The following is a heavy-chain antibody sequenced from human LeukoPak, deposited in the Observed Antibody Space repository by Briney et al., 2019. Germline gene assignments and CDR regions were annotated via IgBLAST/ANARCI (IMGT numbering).Heavy chain of an antibody. Sequence: ASVKVSCKASGYTFTSYGISWVRQAPGQGLEWMGRIIPILGIANYAQKFQGRVTITADKSTSTAYMELSSLRSEDTAVYYCARGSLRRDGYKWGLYWYFDLWGRGTLVTVPS. CDR3: ARGSLRRDGYKWGLYWYFDL. D-gene: IGHD5-24*01. V-gene: IGHV1-69*04. CDR2: IIPILGIA. J-gene: IGHJ2*01. CDR1: GYTFTSYG.